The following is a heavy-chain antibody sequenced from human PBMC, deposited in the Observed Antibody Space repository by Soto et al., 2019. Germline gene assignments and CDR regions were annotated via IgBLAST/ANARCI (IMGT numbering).Heavy chain of an antibody. J-gene: IGHJ6*02. CDR3: TTLAYYYYYYGMDV. CDR1: GFTFSGSA. Sequence: GGSLRLSCAAPGFTFSGSAMHWVRQASGKGLEWVGRIRSKANSYATAYAASVKGRFTISRDDSKNTAYLQMNSLKTEDTAVYYCTTLAYYYYYYGMDVWGQGTTVTVSS. CDR2: IRSKANSYAT. V-gene: IGHV3-73*01.